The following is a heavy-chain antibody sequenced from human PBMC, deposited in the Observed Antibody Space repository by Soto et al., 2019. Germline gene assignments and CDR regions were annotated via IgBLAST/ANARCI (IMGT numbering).Heavy chain of an antibody. Sequence: SVKVSCKASGGTFSSYAISWVRQAPGQGLEWMGGIIPIFGTANYAQKFQGRVTITADESTSTAYMELSSLRSEDTAVYYCARPDFGVVNTQDYYYGMDVWGQGTTVTVSS. D-gene: IGHD3-3*01. CDR1: GGTFSSYA. J-gene: IGHJ6*02. CDR2: IIPIFGTA. V-gene: IGHV1-69*13. CDR3: ARPDFGVVNTQDYYYGMDV.